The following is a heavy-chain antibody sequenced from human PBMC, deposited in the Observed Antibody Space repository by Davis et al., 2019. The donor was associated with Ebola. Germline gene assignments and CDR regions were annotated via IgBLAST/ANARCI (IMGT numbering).Heavy chain of an antibody. CDR3: ARYGYYDSAPIAFDI. Sequence: ASVKVSCKASGYTFTGYYMHWVRQAPGQGLEWMGWINPNSGGTNYAQKFQGRVTMTRDTSTSTVYMELSSLRSEDTAVYYCARYGYYDSAPIAFDIWGQGTMVTVSS. CDR2: INPNSGGT. V-gene: IGHV1-2*02. J-gene: IGHJ3*02. CDR1: GYTFTGYY. D-gene: IGHD3-22*01.